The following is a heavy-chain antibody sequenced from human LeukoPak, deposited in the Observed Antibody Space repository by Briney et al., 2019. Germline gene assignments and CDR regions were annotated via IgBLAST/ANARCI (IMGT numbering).Heavy chain of an antibody. D-gene: IGHD3-10*01. CDR1: GGSISSGGYY. V-gene: IGHV4-31*03. CDR2: IYYSGST. CDR3: ARVGLGSGSSVPFDY. J-gene: IGHJ4*02. Sequence: PSQTLSLTCTVSGGSISSGGYYWSWIRQHPGKGLEWIGYIYYSGSTYYNPSLKSRVTISVDTSKNQFSLKLSSVTAADTAVYYCARVGLGSGSSVPFDYWGQGTLVTVSS.